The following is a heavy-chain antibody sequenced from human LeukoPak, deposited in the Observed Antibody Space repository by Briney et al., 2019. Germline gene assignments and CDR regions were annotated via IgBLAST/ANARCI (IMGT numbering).Heavy chain of an antibody. Sequence: SETLSLTCTVSGGSVTSDSYYWSWIRQPPGKGLEWIGHIFYSGTTNYNPSLKSRVTISVDTSKNQFSLKLSSVTAADTAVYYCARSAGTTGIYYQFGMDVWGQGTTVTVSS. V-gene: IGHV4-61*01. CDR3: ARSAGTTGIYYQFGMDV. J-gene: IGHJ6*02. CDR1: GGSVTSDSYY. D-gene: IGHD1-7*01. CDR2: IFYSGTT.